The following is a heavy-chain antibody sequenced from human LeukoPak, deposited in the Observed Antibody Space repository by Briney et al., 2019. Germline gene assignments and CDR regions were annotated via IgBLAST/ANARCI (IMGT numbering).Heavy chain of an antibody. CDR1: GFTFSSYW. CDR3: AKDRMATIIGEFDY. J-gene: IGHJ4*02. V-gene: IGHV3-74*01. CDR2: INSDGSST. Sequence: TGGSLRLSCAASGFTFSSYWMHWVRQAPGKGLVWVSRINSDGSSTTYADSVKGRFTISRDNAKNTLYLQMNSLRAEDTAVYYCAKDRMATIIGEFDYWGQGTLVTVSS. D-gene: IGHD5-24*01.